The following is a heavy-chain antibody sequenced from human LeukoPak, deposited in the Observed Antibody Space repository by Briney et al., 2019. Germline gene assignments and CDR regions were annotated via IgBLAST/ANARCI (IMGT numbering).Heavy chain of an antibody. CDR3: ASYAERAVAGTGYFDY. Sequence: ASVKVSCKASGYTFTSYAMHWVRQAPGQRLEWMGWINAGNGNTKYSQKFQGRVTITRDTSASTAYMELSSLRSEDTAVYYCASYAERAVAGTGYFDYWGQGTLVTVSS. J-gene: IGHJ4*02. CDR1: GYTFTSYA. V-gene: IGHV1-3*01. CDR2: INAGNGNT. D-gene: IGHD6-19*01.